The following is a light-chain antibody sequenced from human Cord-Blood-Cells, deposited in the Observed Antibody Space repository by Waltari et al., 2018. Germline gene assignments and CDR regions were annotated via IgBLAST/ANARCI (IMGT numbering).Light chain of an antibody. J-gene: IGKJ3*01. V-gene: IGKV1-39*01. Sequence: DIQMTQSPSSLSASVGDRVTITCRASQSISSSLNWYQQKPGKAPKLLIYAASSLQSGVPSRFSGSGSETDFTLTISSLQPEDFATYYCQQSYSTLIFTFGPGTKVDIK. CDR2: AAS. CDR3: QQSYSTLIFT. CDR1: QSISSS.